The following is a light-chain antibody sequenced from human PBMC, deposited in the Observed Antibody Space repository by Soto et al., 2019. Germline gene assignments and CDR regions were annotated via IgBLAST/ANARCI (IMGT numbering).Light chain of an antibody. CDR1: QSNSTW. J-gene: IGKJ1*01. Sequence: DIQMTQSPSTLTASVGDRVTITCRASQSNSTWLAWYQQKPGKAPSLLIYGASSLKSGVPSRFSGSGSGTDFPFTISSLQPDDFATYYCQQYRSYSFGQGTKVNIK. CDR2: GAS. V-gene: IGKV1-5*01. CDR3: QQYRSYS.